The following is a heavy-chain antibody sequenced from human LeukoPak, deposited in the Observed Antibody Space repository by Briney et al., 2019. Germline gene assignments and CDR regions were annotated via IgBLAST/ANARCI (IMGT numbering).Heavy chain of an antibody. D-gene: IGHD3-10*01. J-gene: IGHJ5*02. CDR2: IHTTGRT. CDR1: GGSISSYY. CDR3: ARAMVRGIVGWAPFELSNWFDP. V-gene: IGHV4-4*07. Sequence: SETLSLTCTVSGGSISSYYWSWLRLPAGKGLEWIGRIHTTGRTKYNPSLKSRVTMSVDTSKNQFSLKLNSVTAADTAVYYCARAMVRGIVGWAPFELSNWFDPWGQGTLVTVSS.